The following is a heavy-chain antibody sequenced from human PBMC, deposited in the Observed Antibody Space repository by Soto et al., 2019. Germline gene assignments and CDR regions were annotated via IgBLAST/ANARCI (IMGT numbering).Heavy chain of an antibody. CDR1: GFTFRNFV. V-gene: IGHV3-23*01. D-gene: IGHD2-21*01. CDR2: IRGTGGET. CDR3: AQDRGWGVVSPSHDY. J-gene: IGHJ4*02. Sequence: EVQLLESGGGIVQPGGSLRVSCVASGFTFRNFVMSWVRQAPGKGLEWVSAIRGTGGETFYADSVKGRFTISRDNSKDMLYLQMNSLGEADSALYFCAQDRGWGVVSPSHDYWGQGTLVTVSS.